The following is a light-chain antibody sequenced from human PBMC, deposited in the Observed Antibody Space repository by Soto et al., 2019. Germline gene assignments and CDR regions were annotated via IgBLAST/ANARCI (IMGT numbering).Light chain of an antibody. CDR1: SSDVGAYEH. CDR2: DVN. J-gene: IGLJ1*01. CDR3: SSYSTTNILV. Sequence: QSALTQPASVSGSPGQSVTISCTGASSDVGAYEHVSWYQQQPGRAPKLILYDVNNRPSGVSNNFSGSESGNTASLVISGLQANDEADYYCSSYSTTNILVFGSWTKVTL. V-gene: IGLV2-14*03.